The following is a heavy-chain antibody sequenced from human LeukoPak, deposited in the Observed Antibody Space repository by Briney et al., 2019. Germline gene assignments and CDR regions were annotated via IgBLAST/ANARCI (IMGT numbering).Heavy chain of an antibody. Sequence: ASVKVSCKVSGYTLTELSMHWVRQAPGKGLEWMGGFDPEDGETIYAQKFQGRVTMTEDTSTDTAYMELSSLRSEDTAVYYCARDPPLGEWELPHDAFDIWGQGTIVTVSS. V-gene: IGHV1-24*01. CDR1: GYTLTELS. J-gene: IGHJ3*02. CDR3: ARDPPLGEWELPHDAFDI. D-gene: IGHD1-26*01. CDR2: FDPEDGET.